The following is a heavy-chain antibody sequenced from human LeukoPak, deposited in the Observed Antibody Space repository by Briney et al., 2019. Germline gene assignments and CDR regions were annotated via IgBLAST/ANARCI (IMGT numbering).Heavy chain of an antibody. CDR1: GGTFSSYA. V-gene: IGHV3-23*01. Sequence: SCKASGGTFSSYAMSWVRQAPGKGLEWVSAISGSGGSTYYADSVKGRFTISRDNSKNTLYLQMNSLRAEDTAVYYCAKGDSMIVEVDFDYWGQGTLVTVSS. CDR3: AKGDSMIVEVDFDY. CDR2: ISGSGGST. J-gene: IGHJ4*02. D-gene: IGHD3-22*01.